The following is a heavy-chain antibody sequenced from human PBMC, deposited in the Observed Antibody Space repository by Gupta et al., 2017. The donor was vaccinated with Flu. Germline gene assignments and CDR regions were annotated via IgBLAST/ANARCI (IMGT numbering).Heavy chain of an antibody. Sequence: VRQFPGMCLEWVSGINSDNEIICYVDSVKGRFTVSRDIAKNTLFLRMNGLRPEDTALYHCARLRGGFYYFDFWGRGSPVTVSS. J-gene: IGHJ2*01. V-gene: IGHV3-9*01. CDR2: INSDNEII. CDR3: ARLRGGFYYFDF. D-gene: IGHD3-10*01.